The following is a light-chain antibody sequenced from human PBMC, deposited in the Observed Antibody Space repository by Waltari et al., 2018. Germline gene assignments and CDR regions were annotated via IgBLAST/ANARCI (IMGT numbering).Light chain of an antibody. CDR1: NSDVGSSNY. V-gene: IGLV2-14*01. CDR3: SSYAGNDLVI. Sequence: QSALTQPASVSGSPGQSITISCPGTNSDVGSSNYVHWYQQHPGKAPKLMIYEVTNRPSGLSNRFSGSKSGNTASLTITELQAEDEADYYCSSYAGNDLVIFGGGTKLTVL. J-gene: IGLJ2*01. CDR2: EVT.